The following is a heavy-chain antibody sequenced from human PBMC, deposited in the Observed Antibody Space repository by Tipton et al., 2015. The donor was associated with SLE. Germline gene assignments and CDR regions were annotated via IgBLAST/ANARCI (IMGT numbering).Heavy chain of an antibody. Sequence: LRLSCATYSGSLSDAWWSWIRQPPGKGLEWIGEFTRSGGTNYNPSLRSRVTISGDRSKNQFSLKVNSVTAADTAVYYCARSLGTGYFDKWGPGMLVTVSS. CDR1: SGSLSDAW. J-gene: IGHJ4*02. V-gene: IGHV4-34*01. D-gene: IGHD7-27*01. CDR2: FTRSGGT. CDR3: ARSLGTGYFDK.